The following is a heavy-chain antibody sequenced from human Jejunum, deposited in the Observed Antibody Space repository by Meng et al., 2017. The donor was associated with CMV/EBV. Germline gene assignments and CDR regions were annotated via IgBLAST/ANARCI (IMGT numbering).Heavy chain of an antibody. Sequence: QVQLVESGGXXVXPGXSLXLSCAASGFTFSDSYMTWIRQAPGMGLEWLSYISGSSSDISYADSVKGRFTISRDNAKSSLYLQMNNLRAEDTAVYYCARGSGRDGSSYWGLGTLVTVSS. D-gene: IGHD5-18*01. V-gene: IGHV3-11*06. J-gene: IGHJ4*02. CDR3: ARGSGRDGSSY. CDR2: ISGSSSDI. CDR1: GFTFSDSY.